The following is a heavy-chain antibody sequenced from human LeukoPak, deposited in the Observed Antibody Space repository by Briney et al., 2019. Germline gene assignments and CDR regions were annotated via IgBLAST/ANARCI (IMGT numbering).Heavy chain of an antibody. CDR2: ISGSGGST. J-gene: IGHJ4*02. D-gene: IGHD3-10*01. CDR1: GFTFSSYA. Sequence: PGGSLRLSCAASGFTFSSYAIGWVRQAPGKGLGWVSAISGSGGSTSYAESVKGRFTISRDNSKNTLYLQMNSLRAEYTAVYYCAKGLGSGSYYKIDYWGQGTLVTVSS. CDR3: AKGLGSGSYYKIDY. V-gene: IGHV3-23*01.